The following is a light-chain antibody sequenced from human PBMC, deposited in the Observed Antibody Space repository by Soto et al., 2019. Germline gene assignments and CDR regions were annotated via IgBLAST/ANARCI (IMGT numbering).Light chain of an antibody. J-gene: IGLJ2*01. V-gene: IGLV2-14*03. Sequence: QSALTQPASVSGSPGQSITISCTGTSSDIGNYDFVSWYQQHPDKAPKLIIYDVTNRPSEVSNRFSGSKSGNTASLTISGLQAEDEADYYCSSYTSSSAVVFGGGTKLTVL. CDR1: SSDIGNYDF. CDR2: DVT. CDR3: SSYTSSSAVV.